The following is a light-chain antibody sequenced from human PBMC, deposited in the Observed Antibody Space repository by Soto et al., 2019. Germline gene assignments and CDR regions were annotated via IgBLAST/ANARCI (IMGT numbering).Light chain of an antibody. CDR1: QSISSY. CDR3: QQLRSYPST. J-gene: IGKJ4*01. CDR2: AAS. V-gene: IGKV1-39*01. Sequence: DIQMTQSPSSLSASVGDRVTITCRASQSISSYLNWYQQKPGKAPKLLIYAASSLQSGVPSRFSGSGSGTDFTLTISSLQPEDFATYYCQQLRSYPSTFGGGTKVDIK.